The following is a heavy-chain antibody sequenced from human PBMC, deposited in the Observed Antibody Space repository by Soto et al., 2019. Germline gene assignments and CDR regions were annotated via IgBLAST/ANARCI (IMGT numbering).Heavy chain of an antibody. CDR1: GASISSGGYY. CDR3: ARGARYWFDP. Sequence: PSETPSLTCTVSGASISSGGYYWSWIRQHPEKGLEWIGYSYYSGSTYYNPSLKSRVSISVDTSKNQFSLKLSSVTAADTSVYYCARGARYWFDPWGQGTLVTVSS. CDR2: SYYSGST. V-gene: IGHV4-31*03. J-gene: IGHJ5*02.